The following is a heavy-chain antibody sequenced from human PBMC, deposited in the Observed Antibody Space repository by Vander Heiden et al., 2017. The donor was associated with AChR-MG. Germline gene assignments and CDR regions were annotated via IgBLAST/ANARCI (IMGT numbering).Heavy chain of an antibody. CDR1: GFTFSSYA. V-gene: IGHV3-23*01. CDR2: ISGSGGST. CDR3: AKYWGMSYVVVTASHFDY. D-gene: IGHD2-21*02. J-gene: IGHJ4*02. Sequence: EVQLLESGGGLVQPGGSLRLSCPPSGFTFSSYAVSWVGQAQGKGLEWDSAISGSGGSTYYADSVKGRFTISRDNSKNTLYLQMNSLRAEDTAVYYCAKYWGMSYVVVTASHFDYWGQGTLVTVSS.